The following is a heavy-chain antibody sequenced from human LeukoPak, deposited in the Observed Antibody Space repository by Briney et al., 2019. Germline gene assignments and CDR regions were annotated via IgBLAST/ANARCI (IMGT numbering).Heavy chain of an antibody. Sequence: SVKVSCKASGGTFSSYAISWVRQAPGQGLEWMGGIIPIFGTANYAQKFQGRVTITADESTSTAYMELSSLRSEDTAVYYCARGSGLDTYYYYYGMDVWGQGTTVTVSS. CDR1: GGTFSSYA. CDR2: IIPIFGTA. J-gene: IGHJ6*02. CDR3: ARGSGLDTYYYYYGMDV. D-gene: IGHD2-15*01. V-gene: IGHV1-69*13.